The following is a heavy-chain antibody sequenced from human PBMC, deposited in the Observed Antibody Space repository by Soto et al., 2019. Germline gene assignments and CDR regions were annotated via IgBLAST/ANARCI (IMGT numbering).Heavy chain of an antibody. V-gene: IGHV3-21*01. CDR1: GFTFSSYS. J-gene: IGHJ3*02. CDR3: ARAGGIYCGGDCYDAFDI. CDR2: ISSGSSYI. Sequence: GGSLRLSCAASGFTFSSYSMNWVRQAPGKGLEWVSSISSGSSYIYYADSVKGRFTISRDNAKNSLYLQMNSLRAEDTAVYYCARAGGIYCGGDCYDAFDIWGQGTMVTVSS. D-gene: IGHD2-21*01.